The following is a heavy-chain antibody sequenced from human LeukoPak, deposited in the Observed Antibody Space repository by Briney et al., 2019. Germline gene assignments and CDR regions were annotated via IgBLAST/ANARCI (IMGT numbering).Heavy chain of an antibody. CDR1: GGTFSSYA. CDR2: ISAYNGNT. V-gene: IGHV1-18*01. J-gene: IGHJ6*02. D-gene: IGHD6-19*01. Sequence: ASVKVSCKASGGTFSSYAISWVRQAPGQGLEWMGWISAYNGNTNYAQKLQGRVTMTTDTSTSTAYMELRSLRSDDTAVYYCARDSGYSSGWYSLAPYYYYGMDVWGQGTTVTVSS. CDR3: ARDSGYSSGWYSLAPYYYYGMDV.